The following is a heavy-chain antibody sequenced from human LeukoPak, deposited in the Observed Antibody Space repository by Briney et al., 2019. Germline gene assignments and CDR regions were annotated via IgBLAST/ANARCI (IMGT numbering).Heavy chain of an antibody. CDR3: ARVRLELWYYYYMDV. V-gene: IGHV3-20*04. CDR2: INWNGGST. CDR1: GFTFDDYG. Sequence: GGSLRLSCAASGFTFDDYGMSWVRQAPGKGLEWVSGINWNGGSTGYADSVKGRFTISRDNAKYSLYLQMNSLRAEDTALYYCARVRLELWYYYYMDVWGKGTTVTVSS. D-gene: IGHD1-7*01. J-gene: IGHJ6*03.